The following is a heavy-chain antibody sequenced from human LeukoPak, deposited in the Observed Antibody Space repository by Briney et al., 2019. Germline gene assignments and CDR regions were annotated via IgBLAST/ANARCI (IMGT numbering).Heavy chain of an antibody. CDR2: IKPDGSAG. Sequence: GGSLRLSCATSGFTFSSNWMSWVRHVPGRGLDWVANIKPDGSAGYYAASVKGRFTVSRDNAKNSLYLQMNSLRVEDTAVYYCARDRRPPIFGVVMGPRGMDVWGQGTTVTVSS. CDR1: GFTFSSNW. D-gene: IGHD3-3*01. CDR3: ARDRRPPIFGVVMGPRGMDV. V-gene: IGHV3-7*01. J-gene: IGHJ6*02.